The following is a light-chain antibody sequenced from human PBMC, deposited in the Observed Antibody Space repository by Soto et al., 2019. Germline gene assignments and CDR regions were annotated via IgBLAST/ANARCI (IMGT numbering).Light chain of an antibody. J-gene: IGLJ2*01. Sequence: QSVLTQPASVSGSPGQSITISCTGTSSDVGGYNYVSWYQQHPGKAPKMMIYEVSNRPSGVSNRFSGSKSGNTASLTISGLQTEDEADYYCSSYATSSTLGYVLFGGGTKLTVL. CDR1: SSDVGGYNY. CDR3: SSYATSSTLGYVL. V-gene: IGLV2-14*01. CDR2: EVS.